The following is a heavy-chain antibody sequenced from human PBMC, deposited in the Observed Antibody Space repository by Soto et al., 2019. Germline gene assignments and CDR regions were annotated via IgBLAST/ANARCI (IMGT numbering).Heavy chain of an antibody. CDR2: NYYRGTT. D-gene: IGHD6-13*01. Sequence: QVQLQESGPGLVKPSQTLSLTCSVSGGSISTGVWYWSWVREHPGKGLEGIGDNYYRGTTTYNQSLGSRVTISRDTSKNQVSLKVNSVTAADTDVYYCARVSAGGTRWFDSWGQGIRVTVSS. CDR1: GGSISTGVWY. V-gene: IGHV4-30-4*01. J-gene: IGHJ5*01. CDR3: ARVSAGGTRWFDS.